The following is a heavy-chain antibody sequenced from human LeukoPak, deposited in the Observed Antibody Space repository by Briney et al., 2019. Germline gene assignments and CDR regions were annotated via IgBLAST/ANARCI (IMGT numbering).Heavy chain of an antibody. CDR3: AREYCSGASCYFDY. CDR2: ISSSGSTI. J-gene: IGHJ4*02. CDR1: GFTFSSYE. V-gene: IGHV3-48*03. Sequence: GGSLRLSCAASGFTFSSYEMNWVRQAPGRGLEWVSYISSSGSTIYYADSVKGRFTISRDNAKNSLYLQMNSLRAEDTAVYYCAREYCSGASCYFDYWGQGTLVTVSS. D-gene: IGHD2-15*01.